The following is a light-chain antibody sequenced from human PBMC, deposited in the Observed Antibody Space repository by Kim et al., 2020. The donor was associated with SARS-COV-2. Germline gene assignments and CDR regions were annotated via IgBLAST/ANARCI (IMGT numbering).Light chain of an antibody. CDR3: GTWDSNLSVYV. Sequence: GQKVTLTCSGSSSNIENNYVSWYQQVPGTAPKLLIFDNDERPSGIPDRFSGSKSGTSATLGITGLQTGDEADYYCGTWDSNLSVYVFGTGTKVTVL. V-gene: IGLV1-51*01. CDR2: DND. J-gene: IGLJ1*01. CDR1: SSNIENNY.